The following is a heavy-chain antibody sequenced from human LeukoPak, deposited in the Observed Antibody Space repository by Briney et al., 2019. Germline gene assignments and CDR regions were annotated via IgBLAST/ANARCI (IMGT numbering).Heavy chain of an antibody. D-gene: IGHD6-19*01. CDR1: GGSIGSYF. CDR2: IYHSGST. Sequence: SETLSLTCTISGGSIGSYFWSWIRQPPGKGLEWIGEIYHSGSTNFNPSLKSRVTISVDKSINHFSLKLTSVTAADTAVYFCASSGRSHDAFDFWGQGTMVTVSS. CDR3: ASSGRSHDAFDF. J-gene: IGHJ3*01. V-gene: IGHV4-59*12.